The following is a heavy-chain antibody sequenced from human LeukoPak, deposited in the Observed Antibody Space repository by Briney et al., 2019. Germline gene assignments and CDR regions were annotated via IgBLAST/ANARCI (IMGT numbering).Heavy chain of an antibody. V-gene: IGHV3-23*01. CDR3: AKSPPRLFLYYFDY. D-gene: IGHD3-22*01. Sequence: GGSLRVSCTASGFTFSSYAMSWVPQAPGKGLERVSAISGSGGSTYYSDSVTVRFTISIDNSKNTLYLQMNILTAYNTAVYDCAKSPPRLFLYYFDYWGQGTLVTVSS. J-gene: IGHJ4*02. CDR2: ISGSGGST. CDR1: GFTFSSYA.